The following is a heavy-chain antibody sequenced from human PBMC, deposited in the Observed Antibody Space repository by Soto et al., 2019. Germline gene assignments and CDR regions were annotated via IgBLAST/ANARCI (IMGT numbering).Heavy chain of an antibody. CDR2: ISYDGSNK. V-gene: IGHV3-30-3*01. D-gene: IGHD1-26*01. Sequence: QVQLVESGGGVVQPGRSLRLSCAASGFTFSSYAMHWVRQAPGKGLEWVAVISYDGSNKYYADSVKGRFTISRDNFKNTLYLQMNSLRAEDTAVYYCARERPQWERRGHFDYWGQGTLVTVSS. CDR1: GFTFSSYA. J-gene: IGHJ4*02. CDR3: ARERPQWERRGHFDY.